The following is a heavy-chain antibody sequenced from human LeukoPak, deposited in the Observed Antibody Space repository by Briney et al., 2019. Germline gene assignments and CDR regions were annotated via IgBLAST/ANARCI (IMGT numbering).Heavy chain of an antibody. D-gene: IGHD2-2*01. Sequence: PGGSLRLSCAASGFTFSSYGMHWVRQAPGKGLEWVAVISYDGSNKYYADSVKGRFTISRDNSKNTLYLQMNSLRAEDTAVYYCAKGASHLVVPADGIGYWGQGTLVTVSS. V-gene: IGHV3-30*18. CDR2: ISYDGSNK. J-gene: IGHJ4*02. CDR1: GFTFSSYG. CDR3: AKGASHLVVPADGIGY.